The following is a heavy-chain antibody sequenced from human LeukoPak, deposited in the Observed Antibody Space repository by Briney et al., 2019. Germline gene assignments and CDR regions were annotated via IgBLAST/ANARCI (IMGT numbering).Heavy chain of an antibody. D-gene: IGHD3-22*01. CDR1: GGSISSYY. Sequence: PSETLSLTCTVSGGSISSYYWSWIRQPPGKGLEWIGRIYTSGSTNYNPSLKSRLTLSVDPSKNQFSLKLSSVTAADTAVYYCARGVEYYYDSSGMYYFDYWGQGTLVTVSS. V-gene: IGHV4-4*08. J-gene: IGHJ4*02. CDR3: ARGVEYYYDSSGMYYFDY. CDR2: IYTSGST.